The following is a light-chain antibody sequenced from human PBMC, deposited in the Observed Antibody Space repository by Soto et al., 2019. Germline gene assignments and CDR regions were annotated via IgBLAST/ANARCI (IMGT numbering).Light chain of an antibody. J-gene: IGLJ3*02. Sequence: QLVLTQSSSASASLGSSVTLTCTLSSGHSSYIIAWHQQQPGKAPRYLMKLEGSGSYNKGSGVPDRFSGSSSGADRYLTISNLQSEDEADYYCETWDSNTWVFGGGTKVTVL. CDR2: LEGSGSY. CDR3: ETWDSNTWV. CDR1: SGHSSYI. V-gene: IGLV4-60*03.